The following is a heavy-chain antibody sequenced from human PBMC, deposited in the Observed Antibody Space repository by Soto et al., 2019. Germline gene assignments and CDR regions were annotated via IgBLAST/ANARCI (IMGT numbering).Heavy chain of an antibody. Sequence: SVKVSCKASVGTFSSYASSWVRQAPGQGLEWMGGIIPIFGTANYAQKFQGRVTITADESTSTAYMELSSLRSEDTAVYYCARGRITIFGVVIPGADPWGQGTLVTVSS. CDR1: VGTFSSYA. CDR3: ARGRITIFGVVIPGADP. V-gene: IGHV1-69*13. CDR2: IIPIFGTA. D-gene: IGHD3-3*01. J-gene: IGHJ5*02.